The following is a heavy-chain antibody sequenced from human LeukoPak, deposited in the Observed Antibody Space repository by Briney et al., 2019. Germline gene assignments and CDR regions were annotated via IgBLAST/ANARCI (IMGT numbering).Heavy chain of an antibody. D-gene: IGHD4-17*01. CDR3: AKDSYYGDYLNY. CDR1: GFTFDDYA. Sequence: GGSLRLSRAASGFTFDDYAMHWVRQAPGKGLEWVSGISWNSGSIGYADSVKGRFTISRDNAKNSLYLQINSLRAEDTALYYCAKDSYYGDYLNYWGQGTLVTVSS. V-gene: IGHV3-9*01. J-gene: IGHJ4*02. CDR2: ISWNSGSI.